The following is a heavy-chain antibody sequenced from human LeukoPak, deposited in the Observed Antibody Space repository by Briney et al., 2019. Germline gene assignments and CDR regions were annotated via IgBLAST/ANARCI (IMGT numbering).Heavy chain of an antibody. CDR3: ARSVPLRFLEWLNGYYYYGMDV. V-gene: IGHV4-34*01. Sequence: SETLSLTCAVYGGSFSGYYWSWIRQPPGKGLEWIGEINHSGSTNYNPSLKSRVTISVDTSKNQFSLKLSSVTAADTAVYYCARSVPLRFLEWLNGYYYYGMDVWGQGTTVTVSS. J-gene: IGHJ6*02. CDR2: INHSGST. CDR1: GGSFSGYY. D-gene: IGHD3-3*01.